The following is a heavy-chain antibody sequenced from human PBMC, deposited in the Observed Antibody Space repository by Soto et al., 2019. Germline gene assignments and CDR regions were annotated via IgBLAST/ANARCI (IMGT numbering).Heavy chain of an antibody. CDR2: ISSSGSTI. Sequence: PGGSLRLSCAASGFTFSSYEFNWVRQAPGKGLEWVSYISSSGSTIYYADSVKGRFTISRDNAKNSLDLQMNSLRAEDTALYYCARVRYSSSSLDYWGQGTLVTVSS. D-gene: IGHD6-6*01. V-gene: IGHV3-48*03. CDR1: GFTFSSYE. J-gene: IGHJ4*02. CDR3: ARVRYSSSSLDY.